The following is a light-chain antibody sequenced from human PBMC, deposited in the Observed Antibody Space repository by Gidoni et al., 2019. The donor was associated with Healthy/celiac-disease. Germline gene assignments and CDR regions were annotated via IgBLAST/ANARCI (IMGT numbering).Light chain of an antibody. CDR1: QGISNY. V-gene: IGKV1-27*01. CDR3: QKYNSAPRT. CDR2: AAS. Sequence: DIQMTQSPASLSASIGDRVTITCRASQGISNYLAWYQQKPGKVPKLLIYAASTLQSGVPYRFSGSGSGTDFTLTISSLQPEDVATYYCQKYNSAPRTFGQGTKVEIK. J-gene: IGKJ1*01.